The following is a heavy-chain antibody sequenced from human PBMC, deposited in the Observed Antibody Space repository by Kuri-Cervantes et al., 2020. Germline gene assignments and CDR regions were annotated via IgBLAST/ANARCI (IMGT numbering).Heavy chain of an antibody. CDR2: IYPGDSHT. Sequence: KVSCKSSGYTFTNYWIGWVRQMPGKGLEWMGIIYPGDSHTIYSPSFQGQVTISADKSISTAYLKWNSLKASDTAMYYCARRHGEAETGPDYWYFDLWGRGTLVTVSS. V-gene: IGHV5-51*01. CDR3: ARRHGEAETGPDYWYFDL. D-gene: IGHD6-19*01. J-gene: IGHJ2*01. CDR1: GYTFTNYW.